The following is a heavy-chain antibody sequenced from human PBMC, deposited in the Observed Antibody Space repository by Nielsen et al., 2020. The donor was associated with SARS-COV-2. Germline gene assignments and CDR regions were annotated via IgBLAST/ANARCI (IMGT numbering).Heavy chain of an antibody. CDR1: GDSVSSSNW. J-gene: IGHJ5*02. Sequence: SETLSLTCAVSGDSVSSSNWWSWVRPPPGKGLEWIGEIYQSGDSNYNPSLKSRLTISVDKSKNQFSLKVTSLTAADTAVYYCARLLTDSGSYFRFDPWGQGTLVTVSS. D-gene: IGHD1-26*01. V-gene: IGHV4-4*02. CDR2: IYQSGDS. CDR3: ARLLTDSGSYFRFDP.